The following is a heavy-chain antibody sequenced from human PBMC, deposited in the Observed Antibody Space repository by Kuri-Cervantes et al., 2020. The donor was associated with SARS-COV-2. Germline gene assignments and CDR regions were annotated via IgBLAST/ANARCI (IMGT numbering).Heavy chain of an antibody. Sequence: GESLKISCAVSGYTFSSYAMHWVRQAPGKGLEWVAVISYDGSNKYYADSVKGRFTISRDNSKNTVYLQMNSLRSEDTAVYYCARDPGGVFLRGIMILSAHWFDTWGQGTLVTVSS. V-gene: IGHV3-30-3*01. CDR2: ISYDGSNK. J-gene: IGHJ5*02. CDR1: GYTFSSYA. CDR3: ARDPGGVFLRGIMILSAHWFDT. D-gene: IGHD3-16*01.